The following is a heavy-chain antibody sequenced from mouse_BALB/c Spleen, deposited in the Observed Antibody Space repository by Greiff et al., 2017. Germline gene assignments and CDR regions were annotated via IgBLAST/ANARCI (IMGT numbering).Heavy chain of an antibody. Sequence: EVKLMESGGGLVKPGGSLKLSCAASGFTFSSYAMSWVRQTPEKRLEWVASISSGGSTYYPDSVKGRFTISRDNARNILYLQKSSLRSEDTAMYYCARNFDVWGAGTTVTVSS. CDR3: ARNFDV. V-gene: IGHV5-6-5*01. CDR2: ISSGGST. CDR1: GFTFSSYA. J-gene: IGHJ1*01.